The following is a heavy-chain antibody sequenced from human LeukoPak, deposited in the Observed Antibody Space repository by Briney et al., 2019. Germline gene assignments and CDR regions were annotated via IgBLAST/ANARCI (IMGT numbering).Heavy chain of an antibody. V-gene: IGHV4-59*01. D-gene: IGHD6-19*01. CDR1: GGSISGYY. CDR2: IHYSGST. CDR3: AREGQWLADWFDP. Sequence: KPSETLSLTCTVSGGSISGYYWSWVRQPPGRGLEWIGYIHYSGSTNYNPSLKSRVTISVDTFKNQFSLKLTSVTAADTAVYYCAREGQWLADWFDPWGQGTLVTVSS. J-gene: IGHJ5*02.